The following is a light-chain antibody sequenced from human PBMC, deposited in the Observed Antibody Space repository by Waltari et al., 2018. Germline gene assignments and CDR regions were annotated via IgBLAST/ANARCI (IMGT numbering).Light chain of an antibody. CDR3: CSFAAGDAYV. CDR1: SSDVGGYNY. V-gene: IGLV2-11*01. J-gene: IGLJ1*01. CDR2: DVT. Sequence: QSALTQPRSVSGSPGQSVAISCTGTSSDVGGYNYVSWYQQHPGKAPKLMIYDVTERPCGVPLRFSGSKSGNTASLTVSGLQAEDEADYYCCSFAAGDAYVFGTGTKVTV.